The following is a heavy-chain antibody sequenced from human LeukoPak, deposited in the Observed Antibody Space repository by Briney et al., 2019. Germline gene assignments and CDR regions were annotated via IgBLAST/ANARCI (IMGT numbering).Heavy chain of an antibody. J-gene: IGHJ6*03. Sequence: PGGSLRLSCAASGFTFSSYGMSWVRQAPGKGLEWVSAISGSGGSTYYADSVKGRFTISRDNSKNTLYLQMNSLRAEDTAVYYCAKDRRRSSSWYYYYYMDVWGKGTTVIISS. CDR2: ISGSGGST. V-gene: IGHV3-23*01. D-gene: IGHD6-13*01. CDR1: GFTFSSYG. CDR3: AKDRRRSSSWYYYYYMDV.